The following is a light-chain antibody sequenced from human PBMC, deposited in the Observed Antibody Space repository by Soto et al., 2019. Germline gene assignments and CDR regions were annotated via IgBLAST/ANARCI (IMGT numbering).Light chain of an antibody. J-gene: IGKJ4*01. CDR2: DAS. CDR1: HTVRKNY. V-gene: IGKV3-20*01. CDR3: QQFSSYPLT. Sequence: DNVLTQSPGSLSLSQGERATLSCRGSHTVRKNYLAWYQQKPAQAPRLLIYDASSRATGIPDRFSGGGSGTDFTLTISRLEPEDFAVYYCQQFSSYPLTFGGGT.